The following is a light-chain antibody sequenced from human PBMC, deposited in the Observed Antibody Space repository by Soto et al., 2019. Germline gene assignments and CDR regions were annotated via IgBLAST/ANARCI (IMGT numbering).Light chain of an antibody. CDR3: QKYNSARWT. CDR1: QGISNY. CDR2: AAS. Sequence: DIQMTQSPACLSASVGDRGTITCRASQGISNYLAWYQQKPGKVPKLLIYAASTLQSGVPSRFSGSGSGTDFTLTISSLQPEDVATYYCQKYNSARWTFGQGTKVDVK. V-gene: IGKV1-27*01. J-gene: IGKJ1*01.